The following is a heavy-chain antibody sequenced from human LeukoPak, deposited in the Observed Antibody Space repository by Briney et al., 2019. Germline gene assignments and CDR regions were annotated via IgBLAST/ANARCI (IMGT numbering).Heavy chain of an antibody. Sequence: GGSLRLSCAASGFTFSSYGMHWVRQAPGKGLEWVTFIRYDGSYKYYADSVKGRFTISRDNSKNTLYLQMNSLRAEDTAVYYCAKDLNPDYFDYWGQGTLVTVSS. J-gene: IGHJ4*02. V-gene: IGHV3-30*02. CDR3: AKDLNPDYFDY. CDR2: IRYDGSYK. CDR1: GFTFSSYG.